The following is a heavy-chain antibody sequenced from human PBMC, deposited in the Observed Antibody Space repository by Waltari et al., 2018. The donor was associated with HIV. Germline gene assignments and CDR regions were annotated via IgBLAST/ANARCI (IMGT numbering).Heavy chain of an antibody. D-gene: IGHD1-1*01. CDR2: INHSGST. V-gene: IGHV4-34*01. J-gene: IGHJ3*02. CDR3: ARREMTTGAFDI. Sequence: QVQLQQWGAGLLKPSETLSLTCAVYGGSFSGYYWSWIRQPPGKGLEWIGEINHSGSTNYNPSLKSRVTISVDTSKNQFSLKLSSVTAADTAVYYCARREMTTGAFDIWGQGTMVTVSS. CDR1: GGSFSGYY.